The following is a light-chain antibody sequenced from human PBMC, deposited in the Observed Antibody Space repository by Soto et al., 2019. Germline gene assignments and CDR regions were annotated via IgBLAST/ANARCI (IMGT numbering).Light chain of an antibody. CDR1: TSDVGAYNY. Sequence: QSVLTQPASVSGSPGQSITISCTGTTSDVGAYNYVSWYQQHPGKDPQLMIYDVTNRPSGVSNRFSGSKSGNTASLTISGLQAEDEADYYCSSYTSSSTLVFGGGTKLTVL. CDR2: DVT. CDR3: SSYTSSSTLV. V-gene: IGLV2-14*03. J-gene: IGLJ3*02.